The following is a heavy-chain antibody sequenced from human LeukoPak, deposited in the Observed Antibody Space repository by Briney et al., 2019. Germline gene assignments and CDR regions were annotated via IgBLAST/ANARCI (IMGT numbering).Heavy chain of an antibody. J-gene: IGHJ5*02. V-gene: IGHV3-74*01. CDR2: INSDGSST. D-gene: IGHD3/OR15-3a*01. CDR1: GFTFSSYW. CDR3: ARDIRDWTPGKWFHP. Sequence: GGSLRLSCAASGFTFSSYWMHWVRQAPGKGLVWVSRINSDGSSTSYADSVKGLFTISRDNAKNTLYLQMNSLRAEDTAVYYWARDIRDWTPGKWFHPLGQGTLVTVSS.